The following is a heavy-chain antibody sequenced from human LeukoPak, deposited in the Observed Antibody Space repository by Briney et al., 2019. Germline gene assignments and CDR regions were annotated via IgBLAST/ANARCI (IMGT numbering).Heavy chain of an antibody. D-gene: IGHD5-18*01. CDR3: AKDRYSYGEIFDY. J-gene: IGHJ4*02. V-gene: IGHV3-30*02. Sequence: HSGGSLRLSCAASGFTFSSYGMHWVRQAPGKGLEWVAVIWYDGSNKYYADSVKGRFTISRDNSKNTLYLQMNSLRAEDTAVYYCAKDRYSYGEIFDYWGQGTLVTVSS. CDR2: IWYDGSNK. CDR1: GFTFSSYG.